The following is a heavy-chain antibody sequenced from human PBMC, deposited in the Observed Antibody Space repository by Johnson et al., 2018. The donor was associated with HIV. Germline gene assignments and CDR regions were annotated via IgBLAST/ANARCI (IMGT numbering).Heavy chain of an antibody. Sequence: VQLVESGGGLVQPGGSLRLSCAASGFTVSSNYMSWVRQAPGKGLEWVSVIYSGGSTYYADSVKGRFTISRDNSKNTLYLQMNSLRAEATAVYYCARSGDSIGSFWAGGAFDIWGQGTMVTVSS. CDR3: ARSGDSIGSFWAGGAFDI. D-gene: IGHD3/OR15-3a*01. CDR2: IYSGGST. J-gene: IGHJ3*02. CDR1: GFTVSSNY. V-gene: IGHV3-66*01.